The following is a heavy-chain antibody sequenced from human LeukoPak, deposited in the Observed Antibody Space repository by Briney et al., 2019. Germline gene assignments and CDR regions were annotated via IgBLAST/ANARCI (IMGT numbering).Heavy chain of an antibody. CDR3: AKQMAVDYFDY. V-gene: IGHV3-30*18. D-gene: IGHD5-24*01. CDR1: GFTFSNFG. J-gene: IGHJ4*02. Sequence: GGSLRLSCAASGFTFSNFGKHWVRQAPGKGLEWVAVVSYDGKNKYYTDSVKGRFTISRDNAKNTLYLQMNSLRAEDTAVYYCAKQMAVDYFDYWGQGTLVTVSS. CDR2: VSYDGKNK.